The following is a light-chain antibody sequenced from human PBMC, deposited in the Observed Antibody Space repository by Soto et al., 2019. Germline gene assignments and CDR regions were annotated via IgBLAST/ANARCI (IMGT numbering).Light chain of an antibody. CDR2: GAS. CDR3: QQYDNSPLN. CDR1: QSVSSSF. J-gene: IGKJ4*01. V-gene: IGKV3-20*01. Sequence: EIVLTQSPGTLSLSPGERATLSCRASQSVSSSFLAWYQQKPGQAPRLLIYGASSRATGIPDRFSGSGSGTDFTLTISRLEPEDVAVYYCQQYDNSPLNFGGGTQVEIK.